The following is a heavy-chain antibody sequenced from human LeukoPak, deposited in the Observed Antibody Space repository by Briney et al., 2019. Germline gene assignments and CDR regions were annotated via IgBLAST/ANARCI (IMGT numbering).Heavy chain of an antibody. Sequence: PSETLSLTCTVSGGSISGYYWSWIRQPPGKGLERIGSIFYSGSTNYNPSLKSRVTTSVDTSKNQFSLKLSSVTAADTAVYYCARRIVGSGAYYYYYYMVVWGKGTTVTVSS. CDR2: IFYSGST. V-gene: IGHV4-59*01. CDR1: GGSISGYY. D-gene: IGHD1-26*01. CDR3: ARRIVGSGAYYYYYYMVV. J-gene: IGHJ6*03.